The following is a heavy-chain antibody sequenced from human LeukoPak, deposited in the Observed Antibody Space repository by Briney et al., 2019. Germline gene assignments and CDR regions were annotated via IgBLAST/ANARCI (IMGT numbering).Heavy chain of an antibody. Sequence: GGSLRLSWAASGFTFSNAWMSWVRQAPGKGLEWVGRIKSKTDGGTTDYAAPVKGRFTISRDDSKNTLYLQMNSLKTEDTAVYYCTTDSGYGVVDYWGQGTLVTVSS. CDR3: TTDSGYGVVDY. D-gene: IGHD5-12*01. CDR2: IKSKTDGGTT. J-gene: IGHJ4*02. CDR1: GFTFSNAW. V-gene: IGHV3-15*01.